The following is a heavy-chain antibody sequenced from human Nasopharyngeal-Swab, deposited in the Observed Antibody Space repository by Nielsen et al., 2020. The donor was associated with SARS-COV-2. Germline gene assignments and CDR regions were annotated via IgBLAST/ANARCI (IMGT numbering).Heavy chain of an antibody. CDR1: GFTFSSYD. Sequence: GESLKISRAASGFTFSSYDMHWVRQATGKGLEWVSAIGTAGDTYYPGSVKGRFTISRENAKNSLYLQMNSLRAGDTAVYYCARGYYDSSGYYYGVDYWGQGTLVTVSS. CDR2: IGTAGDT. D-gene: IGHD3-22*01. V-gene: IGHV3-13*01. CDR3: ARGYYDSSGYYYGVDY. J-gene: IGHJ4*02.